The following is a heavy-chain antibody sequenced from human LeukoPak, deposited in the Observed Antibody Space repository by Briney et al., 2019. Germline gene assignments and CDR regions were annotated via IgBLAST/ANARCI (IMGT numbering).Heavy chain of an antibody. J-gene: IGHJ4*02. CDR2: LSYDGSDK. CDR1: GFTFSTYA. CDR3: ARADQLTSYGSGSYYDY. V-gene: IGHV3-30-3*01. D-gene: IGHD3-10*01. Sequence: QPGGSLRLSCAASGFTFSTYAMHWVRQAPGKGLEWVAVLSYDGSDKYYADSVKGRFTISRDNSKNTLYLQMNSLRAEDTAVYYCARADQLTSYGSGSYYDYWGQGTWSPSPQ.